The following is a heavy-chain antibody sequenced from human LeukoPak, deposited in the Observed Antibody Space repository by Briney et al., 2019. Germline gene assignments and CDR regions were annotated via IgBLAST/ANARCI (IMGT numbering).Heavy chain of an antibody. CDR3: ASDPLKPGIAYDY. D-gene: IGHD6-13*01. Sequence: SVKVSCKASGGTFSSYAISWVRQAPGQGLEWMGRIIPILGIANYAQKFQVRVTITADKSTSTAYMELSSLRSEDTAVYYCASDPLKPGIAYDYWGQGTLVTVSS. V-gene: IGHV1-69*04. CDR1: GGTFSSYA. CDR2: IIPILGIA. J-gene: IGHJ4*02.